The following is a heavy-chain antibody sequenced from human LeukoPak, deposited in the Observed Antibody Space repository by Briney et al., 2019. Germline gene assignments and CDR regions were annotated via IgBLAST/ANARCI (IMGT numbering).Heavy chain of an antibody. CDR2: IYTSGST. V-gene: IGHV4-4*07. Sequence: SATLSLTCTVFGGSISGYSWNWIRQSAGKGLEWIGRIYTSGSTNYNPSLKSRVSMSVDTSKNQFSLRLSSVTAADTAVYYCARALAYSSGIIDYWGQGTLVTVSS. CDR1: GGSISGYS. J-gene: IGHJ4*02. CDR3: ARALAYSSGIIDY. D-gene: IGHD3-22*01.